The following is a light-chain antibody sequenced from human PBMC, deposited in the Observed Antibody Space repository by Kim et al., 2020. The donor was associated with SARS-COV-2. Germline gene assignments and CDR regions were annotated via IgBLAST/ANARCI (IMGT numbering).Light chain of an antibody. CDR3: QQFGSSRTWT. CDR1: QSITSTY. V-gene: IGKV3-20*01. Sequence: PGDRATLSCRASQSITSTYVAWYPQKPGPAPRLLIYGTSPRAAGIPGRFSGSGSGTEYSLTINRQEPEDFAIYYCQQFGSSRTWTFGQGTKVDIK. CDR2: GTS. J-gene: IGKJ1*01.